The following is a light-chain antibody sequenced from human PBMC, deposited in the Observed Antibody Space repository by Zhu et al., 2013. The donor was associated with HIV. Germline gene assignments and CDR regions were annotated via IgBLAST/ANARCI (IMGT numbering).Light chain of an antibody. Sequence: DILMTQFPATLSVSPGERATLSCRASQTISSYLAWYQQRPGQAPRLLIYDASNRAPGIPARFSGSGYGADFILTISSLEPEDSAVYYCQHRANWPRTFGQGTRVEIK. V-gene: IGKV3-11*01. CDR2: DAS. CDR3: QHRANWPRT. CDR1: QTISSY. J-gene: IGKJ1*01.